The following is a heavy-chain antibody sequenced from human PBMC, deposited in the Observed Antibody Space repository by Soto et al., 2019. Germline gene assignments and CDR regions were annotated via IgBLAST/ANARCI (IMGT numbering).Heavy chain of an antibody. CDR2: INHSGST. V-gene: IGHV4-34*01. CDR1: GGSFSGYY. CDR3: ARGRGQGSGSYYNYYYYMDV. Sequence: QVQLQQWGAGLLKPSETLFLTCAVYGGSFSGYYWSWIRQPPGKGLEWIGEINHSGSTNYNPSLKSRVTISVDTSKNQFSLKLSSVTAADTAVYYCARGRGQGSGSYYNYYYYMDVWGKGTTVTVSS. J-gene: IGHJ6*03. D-gene: IGHD3-10*01.